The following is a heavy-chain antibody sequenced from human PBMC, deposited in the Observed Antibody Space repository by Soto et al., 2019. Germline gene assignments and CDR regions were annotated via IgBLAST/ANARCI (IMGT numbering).Heavy chain of an antibody. CDR1: GYTFTSYA. V-gene: IGHV1-69*13. CDR3: ARDDGVDTAMVSRYYYGMDV. D-gene: IGHD5-18*01. J-gene: IGHJ6*02. CDR2: IIPIFGTA. Sequence: SVKVSCKASGYTFTSYAISWVRQAPGQGLEWMGGIIPIFGTANYAQKFQGRVTITADESTSTAYMELSSLRSEDTAVYYCARDDGVDTAMVSRYYYGMDVWGQGTTVTVSS.